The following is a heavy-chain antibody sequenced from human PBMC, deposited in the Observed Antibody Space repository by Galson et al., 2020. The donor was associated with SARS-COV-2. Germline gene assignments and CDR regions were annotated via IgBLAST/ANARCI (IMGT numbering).Heavy chain of an antibody. Sequence: SVKVSCKASGGTFSSYAISWVRQAPGQGLEWMGGIIPIFGTANYAQKFQGRVTITADKSTSTAYMELSSLRSEDTAVYYCARVSGRGPTGLGDYWGQGTLVTVSS. V-gene: IGHV1-69*06. CDR2: IIPIFGTA. CDR1: GGTFSSYA. D-gene: IGHD3-10*01. J-gene: IGHJ4*02. CDR3: ARVSGRGPTGLGDY.